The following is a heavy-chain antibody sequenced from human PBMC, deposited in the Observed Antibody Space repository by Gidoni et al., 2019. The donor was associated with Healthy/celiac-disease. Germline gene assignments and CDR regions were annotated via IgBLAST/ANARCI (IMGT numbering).Heavy chain of an antibody. Sequence: QVQLQESGPGLVKPSETLSLTCTVSGGSVSSGSYYWSWIRQPPGKGLEWIGYIYYSGSTNYNPSLKSRVTISVDTSKNQFSLKLSSVTAADTAVYYCAAGIAAAGREGYFDYWGQGTLVTVSS. CDR1: GGSVSSGSYY. CDR3: AAGIAAAGREGYFDY. D-gene: IGHD6-13*01. CDR2: IYYSGST. J-gene: IGHJ4*02. V-gene: IGHV4-61*01.